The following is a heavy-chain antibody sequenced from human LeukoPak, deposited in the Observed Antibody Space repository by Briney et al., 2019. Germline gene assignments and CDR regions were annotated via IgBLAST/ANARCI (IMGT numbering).Heavy chain of an antibody. Sequence: GGSLRLSCEASGFAFGAYSMNWVRQAAGKGLEWVSYISSGSDVIHYADSVKGRFTISRDNARNSLYPQMDSLRPEDTAVYYCARDPSLYCATTSCYDLDYWGQGTLVTVSS. J-gene: IGHJ4*02. CDR1: GFAFGAYS. V-gene: IGHV3-48*04. CDR2: ISSGSDVI. CDR3: ARDPSLYCATTSCYDLDY. D-gene: IGHD2-2*01.